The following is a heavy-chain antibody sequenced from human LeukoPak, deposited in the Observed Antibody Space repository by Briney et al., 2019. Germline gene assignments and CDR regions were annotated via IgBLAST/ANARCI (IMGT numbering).Heavy chain of an antibody. D-gene: IGHD3-3*01. Sequence: PGGSLRLSCAASGFTFSWSGMHWVRQAPGKGLEWVATISKDGYDKHFADSVKGRFAISRDNSKNTLFLQMNSLTTEDTAVYYCARAQAIFGVIIGPPDYWGQGTLVTVSS. V-gene: IGHV3-30*09. CDR1: GFTFSWSG. CDR3: ARAQAIFGVIIGPPDY. CDR2: ISKDGYDK. J-gene: IGHJ4*02.